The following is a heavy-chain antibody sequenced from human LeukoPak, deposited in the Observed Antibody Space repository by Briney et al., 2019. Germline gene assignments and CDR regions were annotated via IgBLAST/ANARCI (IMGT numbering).Heavy chain of an antibody. Sequence: GASVKVSCKASGYTFTGYYMHWVRQAPGQGLEWMGRIIPIFGTANYAQKFQGRVTITTDESTSTAYMELSSLRSEDTAVYYCASVSGSYSEYYFDYWGQGTLVTVSS. J-gene: IGHJ4*02. CDR3: ASVSGSYSEYYFDY. D-gene: IGHD1-26*01. CDR2: IIPIFGTA. CDR1: GYTFTGYY. V-gene: IGHV1-69*05.